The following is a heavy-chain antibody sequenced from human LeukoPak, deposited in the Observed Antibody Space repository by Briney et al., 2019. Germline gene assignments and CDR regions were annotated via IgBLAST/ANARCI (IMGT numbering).Heavy chain of an antibody. J-gene: IGHJ4*02. V-gene: IGHV1-46*01. CDR2: IYPTGGST. D-gene: IGHD6-13*01. CDR1: GYTFTKYY. CDR3: ARDDPHLRSWEFDY. Sequence: GASVTVSCKACGYTFTKYYIHWAGQAPGQGLEWMGIIYPTGGSTNYAQKFQGRVTMTRHTSTSTVYLDLSSLRSHDTAVYYCARDDPHLRSWEFDYWGQGTLVTVSS.